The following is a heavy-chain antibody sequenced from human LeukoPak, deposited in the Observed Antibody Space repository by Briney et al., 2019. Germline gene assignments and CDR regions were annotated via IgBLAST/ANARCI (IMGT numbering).Heavy chain of an antibody. Sequence: GGSLRLSCAASGFTFSSYAMSWVRQAPGKGLEWVSAISGSGGSTYYADSVKGRFTISRDNSKNTLYLQMNSLRAEDTAVYYCTRYFDWLFPSDYWGRGTLVTVSS. CDR1: GFTFSSYA. CDR3: TRYFDWLFPSDY. V-gene: IGHV3-23*01. J-gene: IGHJ4*02. D-gene: IGHD3-9*01. CDR2: ISGSGGST.